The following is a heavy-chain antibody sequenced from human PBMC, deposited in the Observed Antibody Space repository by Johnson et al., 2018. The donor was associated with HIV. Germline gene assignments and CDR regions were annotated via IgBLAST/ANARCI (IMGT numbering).Heavy chain of an antibody. V-gene: IGHV3-20*04. J-gene: IGHJ3*02. CDR2: LNWNGGST. Sequence: VQLVESGGGVVRPGGSLRLSCAASGFTFDDYGMSWVRQAPGKGLEWVSGLNWNGGSTGYADSVKGRFTISRDNAKNSLYLQMNSLRAEDTALYYCARASQWELDFDAFDMWGRGTKVTVSS. D-gene: IGHD1-26*01. CDR1: GFTFDDYG. CDR3: ARASQWELDFDAFDM.